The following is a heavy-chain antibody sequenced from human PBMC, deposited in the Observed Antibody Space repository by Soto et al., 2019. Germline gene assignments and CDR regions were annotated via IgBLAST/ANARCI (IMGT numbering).Heavy chain of an antibody. J-gene: IGHJ3*02. CDR3: VTIGFGSPNDAFDI. CDR2: IDPSDSYT. D-gene: IGHD3-10*01. Sequence: GESLKISCKGSGYSFTSYWISWVRQMPGKGLEWMGRIDPSDSYTNYSPSFQGHVTISADKSISTAYLQWSSLKASDTAMYYCVTIGFGSPNDAFDIWGQGTMVTVSS. V-gene: IGHV5-10-1*01. CDR1: GYSFTSYW.